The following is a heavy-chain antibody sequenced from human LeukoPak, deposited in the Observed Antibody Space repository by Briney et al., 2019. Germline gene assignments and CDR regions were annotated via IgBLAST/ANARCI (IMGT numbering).Heavy chain of an antibody. V-gene: IGHV4-59*01. J-gene: IGHJ5*02. D-gene: IGHD2-2*01. CDR1: GVSISSYY. Sequence: SETLSLTCTVSGVSISSYYWSWIRQPPGKGLEWIGYIYYSGSTNYNPSLKSRVTISVDTSKNQFSLKLSSVTAADTAVYYCARGVVPAAGSWFDPWGQGTLVTVSS. CDR3: ARGVVPAAGSWFDP. CDR2: IYYSGST.